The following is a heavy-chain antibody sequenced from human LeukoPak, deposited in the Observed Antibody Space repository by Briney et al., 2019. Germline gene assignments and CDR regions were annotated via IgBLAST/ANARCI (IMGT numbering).Heavy chain of an antibody. CDR2: IRGKAYGGTT. Sequence: GRSRRLSCTASGFTLGDYATSWVRQAPGKGLEWVSFIRGKAYGGTTEYAASVKGRFTISRDDSKSIAYLQMNSLKTEDTAVYYCTRVRGGDSRGYYYYFDYWGQGTLVTVSS. D-gene: IGHD3-22*01. V-gene: IGHV3-49*04. CDR1: GFTLGDYA. CDR3: TRVRGGDSRGYYYYFDY. J-gene: IGHJ4*02.